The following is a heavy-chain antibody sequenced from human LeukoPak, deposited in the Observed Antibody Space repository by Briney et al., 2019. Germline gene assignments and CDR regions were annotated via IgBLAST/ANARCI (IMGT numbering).Heavy chain of an antibody. Sequence: SVKVSCKASGGTFSSYAISWVRQAPGQGLEWMGGIIPIFGTANYAQKFQGRVTITADESTSTAYMELSSLRSEDTAVYYCARPITIFGVSYAFDIWGQGTMVTVSS. CDR2: IIPIFGTA. V-gene: IGHV1-69*13. CDR3: ARPITIFGVSYAFDI. J-gene: IGHJ3*02. CDR1: GGTFSSYA. D-gene: IGHD3-3*01.